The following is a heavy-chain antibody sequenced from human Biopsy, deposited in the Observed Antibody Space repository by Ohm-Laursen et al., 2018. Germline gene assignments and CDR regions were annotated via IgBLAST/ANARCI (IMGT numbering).Heavy chain of an antibody. Sequence: GSLRLSCTASGFTYTNYAMSWVRQAPGKGLVWVSAITTSGETTYYTDPVKGRFTISRDNSKNTLYLQMTSLGADDTAIYYCAKFTGYTFPWDAFDMWGQGTMVTVSS. J-gene: IGHJ3*02. V-gene: IGHV3-23*01. D-gene: IGHD1-1*01. CDR3: AKFTGYTFPWDAFDM. CDR2: ITTSGETT. CDR1: GFTYTNYA.